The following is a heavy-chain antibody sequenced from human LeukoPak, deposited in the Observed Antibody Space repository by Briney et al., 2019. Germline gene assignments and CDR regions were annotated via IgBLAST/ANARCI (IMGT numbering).Heavy chain of an antibody. Sequence: SQTLSLTCTVSGGSISSGDDYWSWIPQPPGKGLVWIGYIYYSGSHYYNPSLRRRVTIAVDASKNQFSLKLSSVTAADTAVYYCARVIEDIAVGWTSFDIWGQGTMVTVSS. V-gene: IGHV4-30-4*08. CDR3: ARVIEDIAVGWTSFDI. D-gene: IGHD2-2*01. CDR1: GGSISSGDDY. J-gene: IGHJ3*02. CDR2: IYYSGSH.